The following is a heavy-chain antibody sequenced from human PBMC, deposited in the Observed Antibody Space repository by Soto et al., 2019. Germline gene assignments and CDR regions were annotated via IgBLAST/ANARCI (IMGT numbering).Heavy chain of an antibody. CDR3: ARGRGYCGGTNCYLDY. J-gene: IGHJ4*02. Sequence: GGSLRLSCAASGFTFSSYGMHWVRQAPGKGLEWVAVISYDGSNKYYADSVKGRFTISRDNSKNTLYLQMNSLRDDDTAVYYCARGRGYCGGTNCYLDYWGQGAPVTVS. V-gene: IGHV3-30*03. CDR2: ISYDGSNK. CDR1: GFTFSSYG. D-gene: IGHD2-21*01.